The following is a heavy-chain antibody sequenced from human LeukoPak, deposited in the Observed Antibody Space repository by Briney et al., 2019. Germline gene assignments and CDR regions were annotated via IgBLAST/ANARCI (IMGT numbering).Heavy chain of an antibody. V-gene: IGHV4-59*01. CDR1: GGSISSYY. Sequence: PSETLSLTCTVSGGSISSYYWSWLRQPPGKGLEWIGYIYYSGSTKYNPSLKSRVTISVDTSKNQFSLKLSSVTAADTALYYCARDPTMVVTGWFDPWGQGTLVTVSS. D-gene: IGHD4-23*01. CDR3: ARDPTMVVTGWFDP. CDR2: IYYSGST. J-gene: IGHJ5*02.